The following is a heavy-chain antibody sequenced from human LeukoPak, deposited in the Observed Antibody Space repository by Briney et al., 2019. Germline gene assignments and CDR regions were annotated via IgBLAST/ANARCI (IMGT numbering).Heavy chain of an antibody. CDR3: ARDTPGYSSGWYFDY. J-gene: IGHJ4*02. V-gene: IGHV1-69*01. CDR1: GGTFSSYA. D-gene: IGHD6-19*01. Sequence: ASVKVSCKASGGTFSSYAISWVRQAPGQGLEWMGGIIPIFGTANYAQKFQGRVTITADESTSTAYMELSSLRSEDTALYYCARDTPGYSSGWYFDYWGQGTLVTVSS. CDR2: IIPIFGTA.